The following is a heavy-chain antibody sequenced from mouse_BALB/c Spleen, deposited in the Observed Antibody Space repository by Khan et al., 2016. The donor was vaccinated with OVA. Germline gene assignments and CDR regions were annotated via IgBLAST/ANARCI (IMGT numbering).Heavy chain of an antibody. CDR3: AREEALYYCDY. CDR1: GYIFTSYW. V-gene: IGHV1-76*01. Sequence: QVQLKQSGAELVRPGASVKLSCKTSGYIFTSYWIHWVKHRSGQGLEWIARIYPGTDNTYYNENLKDKATLTADKSSSTAYMQLSSLKSEDSAVYFCAREEALYYCDYWGQGTTLSVST. J-gene: IGHJ2*01. CDR2: IYPGTDNT. D-gene: IGHD3-2*02.